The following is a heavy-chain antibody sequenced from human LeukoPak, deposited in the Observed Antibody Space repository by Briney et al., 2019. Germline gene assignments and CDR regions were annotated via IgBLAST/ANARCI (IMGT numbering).Heavy chain of an antibody. CDR2: INPNSGGT. CDR3: ARVIWFGELFHIFDL. CDR1: GYTFTCYY. V-gene: IGHV1-2*02. J-gene: IGHJ2*01. D-gene: IGHD3-10*01. Sequence: ASVKVSCKASGYTFTCYYMHWLRQAPGQGPEWKGCINPNSGGTNYAQKFQGRVTMTRDTSISTAYMELSRLRSDDTAVYYCARVIWFGELFHIFDLWGRGTLVTVSS.